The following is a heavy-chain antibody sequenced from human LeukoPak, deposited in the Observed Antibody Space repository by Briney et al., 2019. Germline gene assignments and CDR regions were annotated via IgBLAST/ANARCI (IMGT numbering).Heavy chain of an antibody. Sequence: GGSLRLSCTASGFSFSDYTMNWVRQAPGKGLEWLSSIGSGSAYIHYADSVKGRFTISRDNAKNSLNLQMSSLRAEDTAVYYCASGTTGTTGFNYWGQGTLVTVSS. CDR2: IGSGSAYI. V-gene: IGHV3-21*01. D-gene: IGHD1-7*01. CDR1: GFSFSDYT. J-gene: IGHJ4*02. CDR3: ASGTTGTTGFNY.